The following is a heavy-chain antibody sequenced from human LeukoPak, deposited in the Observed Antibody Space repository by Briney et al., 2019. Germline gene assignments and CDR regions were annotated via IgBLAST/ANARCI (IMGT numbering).Heavy chain of an antibody. Sequence: GGSLRLSCAASVFTVSSNYMSWVRQAPGRGLEGVSVIYSGGSTYYADSVKGLFTISRDNSTNTMYLQMHSLRAEDTAVYYCARDVEPASAFDIWGQGTMVTVSS. CDR2: IYSGGST. V-gene: IGHV3-53*01. CDR3: ARDVEPASAFDI. D-gene: IGHD1-26*01. J-gene: IGHJ3*02. CDR1: VFTVSSNY.